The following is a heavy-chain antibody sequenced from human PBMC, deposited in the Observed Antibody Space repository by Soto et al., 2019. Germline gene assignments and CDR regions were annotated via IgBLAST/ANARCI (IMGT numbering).Heavy chain of an antibody. CDR1: GGSFSGYY. CDR2: INDRGSI. J-gene: IGHJ2*01. V-gene: IGHV4-34*01. CDR3: ARESHDILTGPPWVWYFDL. Sequence: QVQLQQWGAGPLRPLETLSLTCGVSGGSFSGYYWAWIRQSPGKGREWIGEINDRGSINYNPSLKSRVSISADTSKNHYSLNLRSVTAADTAVYYCARESHDILTGPPWVWYFDLWGRGTLVTVSS. D-gene: IGHD3-9*01.